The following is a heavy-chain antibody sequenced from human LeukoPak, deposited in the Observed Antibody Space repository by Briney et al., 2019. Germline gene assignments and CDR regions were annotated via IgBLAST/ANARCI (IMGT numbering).Heavy chain of an antibody. Sequence: SETLSLTCTVSGGSISSYYWTWIRQPPGKGLEWLGYIYYSGSTNYNPSLKSRVTISLDTSKNQFSLRLTSVTAADTAVYYCAREGEDFWSGSYFDYWGQGTLVTVSS. D-gene: IGHD3-3*01. CDR1: GGSISSYY. J-gene: IGHJ4*02. CDR3: AREGEDFWSGSYFDY. V-gene: IGHV4-59*01. CDR2: IYYSGST.